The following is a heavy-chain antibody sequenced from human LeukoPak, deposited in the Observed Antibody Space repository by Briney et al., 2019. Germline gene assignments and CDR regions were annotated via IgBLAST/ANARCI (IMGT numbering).Heavy chain of an antibody. J-gene: IGHJ4*02. D-gene: IGHD5-12*01. CDR2: IGGSGDST. V-gene: IGHV3-23*01. Sequence: GGSLRLSCAVSGFTFSSYAISWVRQAPGKGLEWVSAIGGSGDSTYYADSVKGRFTISRDNSKNTLYLQMSSLRAEDTAVYYCAKDQGAPIYSGYDLGVFDYWGQGTLVTVSS. CDR3: AKDQGAPIYSGYDLGVFDY. CDR1: GFTFSSYA.